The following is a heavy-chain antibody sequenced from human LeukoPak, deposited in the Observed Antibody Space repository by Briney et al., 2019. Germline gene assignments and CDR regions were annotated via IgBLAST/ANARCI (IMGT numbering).Heavy chain of an antibody. V-gene: IGHV3-23*01. CDR1: GFTFSSYW. J-gene: IGHJ4*02. D-gene: IGHD1-26*01. CDR2: ISGSGGST. Sequence: GGSLRLSCAASGFTFSSYWMSWVCQAPGKGLEWVSAISGSGGSTYYADSVKGRFTISRDNSKNTLYLQMNSLRAEDTAVYYFAKDHGGSFDYWGRGTLVTVSS. CDR3: AKDHGGSFDY.